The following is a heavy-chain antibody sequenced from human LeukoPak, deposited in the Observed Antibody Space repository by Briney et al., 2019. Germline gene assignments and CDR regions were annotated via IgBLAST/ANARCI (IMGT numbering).Heavy chain of an antibody. J-gene: IGHJ4*02. CDR1: GGSISSYY. D-gene: IGHD5-24*01. V-gene: IGHV4-59*01. Sequence: SETLSLTCSVSGGSISSYYWSWIRQPPGKGLEWIGYIYYSGSTNYNPSLKSRVTISVDTSRNQFSLKLSSVTAADTAVYYCAKTRDGYNYEWGQGTLVTVPS. CDR3: AKTRDGYNYE. CDR2: IYYSGST.